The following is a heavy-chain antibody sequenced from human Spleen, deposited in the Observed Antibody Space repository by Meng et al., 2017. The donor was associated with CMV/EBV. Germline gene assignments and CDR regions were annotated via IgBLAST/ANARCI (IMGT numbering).Heavy chain of an antibody. CDR1: GGSIRSYY. V-gene: IGHV4-59*12. J-gene: IGHJ6*02. CDR3: ARNWGSYGMDV. Sequence: SETLSLTCTVSGGSIRSYYWSWIRQPPGKGLEWIGCIYSSGSTNYNPSLKSRVTISVDTSKNQFSLKVSSVTAADTAVYYCARNWGSYGMDVWGQGTTVTVSS. CDR2: IYSSGST. D-gene: IGHD3-16*01.